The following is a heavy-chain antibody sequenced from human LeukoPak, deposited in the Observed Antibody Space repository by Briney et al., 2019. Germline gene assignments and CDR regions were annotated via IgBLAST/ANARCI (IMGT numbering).Heavy chain of an antibody. CDR1: GGSVSSGSYY. CDR3: ARHGPPKMVVVVPPPDL. V-gene: IGHV4-61*01. CDR2: IYYSGST. D-gene: IGHD2-15*01. J-gene: IGHJ5*02. Sequence: SETLSLTCTVSGGSVSSGSYYWSWIRQPPGKALEWIGYIYYSGSTNYNPSLRSRVTISVDTSNNQFSLKLRSVTAADTAVFYCARHGPPKMVVVVPPPDLWGQGTLVTVSS.